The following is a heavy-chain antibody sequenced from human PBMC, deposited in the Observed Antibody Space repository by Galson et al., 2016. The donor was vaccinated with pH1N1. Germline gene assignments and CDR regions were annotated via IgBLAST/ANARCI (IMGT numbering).Heavy chain of an antibody. CDR2: INGDGSTT. J-gene: IGHJ3*02. CDR3: ARGSQVVQAGFLDI. CDR1: GFTFSNHW. V-gene: IGHV3-74*01. D-gene: IGHD1-26*01. Sequence: SLRLSCAASGFTFSNHWIHWVRQAPGKGLVWVSRINGDGSTTNYADSVKGRFTVSRDNAKKTVDLQMTSLTAEDTAVYYCARGSQVVQAGFLDIWGQGTMVSVS.